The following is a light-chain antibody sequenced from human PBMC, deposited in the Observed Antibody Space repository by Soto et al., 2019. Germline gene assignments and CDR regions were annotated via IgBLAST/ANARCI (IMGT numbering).Light chain of an antibody. CDR2: KAS. CDR1: QSISTW. J-gene: IGKJ1*01. Sequence: DIQMTQSPSTLSASVGDRVTITCRASQSISTWLAWYQQKPGKAPKLLIYKASSLESGAPSRFSGSGSGTEFTLTISSLQPDDFATYYCQQYNNYSPWTFGQGTKVEIK. V-gene: IGKV1-5*03. CDR3: QQYNNYSPWT.